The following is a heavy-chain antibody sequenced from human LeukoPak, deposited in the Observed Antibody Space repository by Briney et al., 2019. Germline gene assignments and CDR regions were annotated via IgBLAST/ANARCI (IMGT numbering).Heavy chain of an antibody. J-gene: IGHJ4*02. CDR2: IYYSGST. D-gene: IGHD6-13*01. Sequence: PSQTLSLTCTVSGGSISSYYWSWIRQPPGKGLEWIGYIYYSGSTNYNPSLKSRVTISVDTSKNQFSLKLSSVTAADTAVYYCARDAMGSDSSLPDYWGQGTLVTVSS. CDR1: GGSISSYY. V-gene: IGHV4-59*01. CDR3: ARDAMGSDSSLPDY.